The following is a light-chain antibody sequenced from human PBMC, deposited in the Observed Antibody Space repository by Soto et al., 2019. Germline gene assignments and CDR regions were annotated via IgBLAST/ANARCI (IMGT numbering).Light chain of an antibody. CDR2: DNS. Sequence: QSVLTQPPSVSGAPGQRVTISCTGSSSNIGAVYDVHWYQQLPGTAPKLLIYDNSNRPSGVPDRFSGSKSGTSASLAITGLQAEDEADYYCQSYDTSVSAPYVFGTGTKVTVL. CDR3: QSYDTSVSAPYV. V-gene: IGLV1-40*01. CDR1: SSNIGAVYD. J-gene: IGLJ1*01.